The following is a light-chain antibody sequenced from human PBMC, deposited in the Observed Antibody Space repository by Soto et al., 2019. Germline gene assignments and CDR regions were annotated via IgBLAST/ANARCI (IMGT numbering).Light chain of an antibody. CDR2: DAS. V-gene: IGKV3-11*01. CDR3: QQRSNWPPLT. CDR1: QSVSSY. Sequence: EIVLTQSPATLSLSPGERATLSCRASQSVSSYLAWYQQKPGQAPRLLIYDASNRATGIPARFSGSGSGTDFTLTISSREPEDFAVYYCQQRSNWPPLTFGGGKKVEIK. J-gene: IGKJ4*01.